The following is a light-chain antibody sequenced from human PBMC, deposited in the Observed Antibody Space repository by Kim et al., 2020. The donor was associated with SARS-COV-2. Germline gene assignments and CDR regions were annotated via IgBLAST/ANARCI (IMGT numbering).Light chain of an antibody. CDR3: QHFGSSPGLT. CDR1: QTVSSRY. CDR2: HAS. V-gene: IGKV3-20*01. J-gene: IGKJ4*01. Sequence: SVLTKSPGTLSLSPGERATLSCRVSQTVSSRYLAWYQQKPGQAPRLLIYHASNRATGIPDRFSGSGSGTDFTLTISRLEPEDFAVYYCQHFGSSPGLTFGGGTKVDIK.